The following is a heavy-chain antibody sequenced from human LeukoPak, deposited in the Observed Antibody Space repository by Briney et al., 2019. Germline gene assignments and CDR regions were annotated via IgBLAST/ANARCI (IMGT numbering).Heavy chain of an antibody. Sequence: ASVKVSCKASGYTFTGYYMHWVRQAPGQGLEWMGWINPNSGGTSYAQKFQGRVTMTRDTSTSTVYMELSSLRSEDTAVYYCARGLGGNSDAFDIWGQGTLVTVSS. CDR1: GYTFTGYY. CDR3: ARGLGGNSDAFDI. V-gene: IGHV1-2*02. D-gene: IGHD4-23*01. J-gene: IGHJ4*02. CDR2: INPNSGGT.